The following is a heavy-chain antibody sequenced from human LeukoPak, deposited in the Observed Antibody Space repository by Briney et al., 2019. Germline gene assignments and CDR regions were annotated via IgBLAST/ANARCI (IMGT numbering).Heavy chain of an antibody. V-gene: IGHV3-23*01. CDR2: ISGSGGST. J-gene: IGHJ4*02. D-gene: IGHD7-27*01. CDR1: GFTFSSYA. CDR3: AKGLTNCGSRAYYFDY. Sequence: GASLRLSCAASGFTFSSYAMSWVRQAPGKGLEWVSAISGSGGSTYYADSVKGRFTISRDNSKNTLYLQMNSLRAEDTAVYYCAKGLTNCGSRAYYFDYWGQGTLVTVSS.